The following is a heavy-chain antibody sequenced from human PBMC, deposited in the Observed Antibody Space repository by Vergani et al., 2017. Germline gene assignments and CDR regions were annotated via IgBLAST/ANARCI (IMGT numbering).Heavy chain of an antibody. CDR2: INSDGSTT. V-gene: IGHV3-74*01. CDR1: GFTFSSYW. Sequence: EVQLVESGGGLAQPGGSLRLSCAASGFTFSSYWMHWVRQAPGKGLVWVSRINSDGSTTSYADSVKGRFTISRDNAKNSLYLQMTSLRAEDTAFYYCARRGSGNTYYFDYWGQGALVTVSS. CDR3: ARRGSGNTYYFDY. D-gene: IGHD3-10*01. J-gene: IGHJ4*02.